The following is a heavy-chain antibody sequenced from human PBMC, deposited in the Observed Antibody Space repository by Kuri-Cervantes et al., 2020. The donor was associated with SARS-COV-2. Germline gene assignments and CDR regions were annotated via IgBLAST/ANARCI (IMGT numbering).Heavy chain of an antibody. CDR3: VTCLARDLYVEHYFDY. Sequence: GGSLRLSCAASGFTFDDYTMHWVRQAPGKGLEWVSLISWDGGSTYYADSVKGRFTISRDNSKNSLYLQMNSLRAEDTAVYYCVTCLARDLYVEHYFDYWGQGTLVTVSS. CDR2: ISWDGGST. D-gene: IGHD5-24*01. J-gene: IGHJ4*02. V-gene: IGHV3-43*01. CDR1: GFTFDDYT.